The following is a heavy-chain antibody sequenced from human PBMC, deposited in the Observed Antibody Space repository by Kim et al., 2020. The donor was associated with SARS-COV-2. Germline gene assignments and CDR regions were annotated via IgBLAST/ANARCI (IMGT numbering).Heavy chain of an antibody. Sequence: GGSLRLSCAVSGFNVSYNYMTWVRQAPGKGLEWVSVMNIDGKTYYADSVKGRFTISRDSSKNTLYLQMHNMRVEDTAMYYCARPWGSRGYFDPWGQGTLVTVSS. J-gene: IGHJ5*02. CDR1: GFNVSYNY. CDR2: MNIDGKT. V-gene: IGHV3-53*01. CDR3: ARPWGSRGYFDP. D-gene: IGHD3-16*01.